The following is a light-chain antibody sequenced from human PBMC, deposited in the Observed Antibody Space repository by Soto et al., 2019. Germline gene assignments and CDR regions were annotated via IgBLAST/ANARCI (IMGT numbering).Light chain of an antibody. J-gene: IGLJ1*01. CDR2: EVS. Sequence: QSVLTQPASVSGSPGQSITISCTGTSGDVGGYDYVSWYQLHPGKAPKLMVFEVSKRPAGVSYRFSGSKSGNPASLTISGLQAEDEPDYFCSSYSISTAYLFGTGTKVTV. CDR1: SGDVGGYDY. CDR3: SSYSISTAYL. V-gene: IGLV2-14*01.